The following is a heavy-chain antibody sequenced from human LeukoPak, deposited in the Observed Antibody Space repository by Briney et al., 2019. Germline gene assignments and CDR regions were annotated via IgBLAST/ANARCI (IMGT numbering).Heavy chain of an antibody. Sequence: GGSLRLSCAASGFTFSSYAMSWVRQAPGKGLEWVSAISGSGGSTYYADSVKGRFTISRDNSKNTLYLQMNSLRAEDTAVYYCAKAIYGVSRYNWFDPWGQGTLVTVSS. D-gene: IGHD4-17*01. CDR2: ISGSGGST. J-gene: IGHJ5*02. CDR3: AKAIYGVSRYNWFDP. CDR1: GFTFSSYA. V-gene: IGHV3-23*01.